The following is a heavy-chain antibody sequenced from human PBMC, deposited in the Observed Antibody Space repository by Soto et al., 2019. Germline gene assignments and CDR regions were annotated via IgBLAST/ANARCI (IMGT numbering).Heavy chain of an antibody. CDR1: GFSVSSSD. Sequence: EVQLVETGGGLIQPGGSLRLSCAASGFSVSSSDMSWVRQVPGEGLEWVSVIYSGGSTHDADYVKGRFSVSRDTSKNTVDLQMNSLRVDDTAVYYCGTSSRKDYHFAMDVW. D-gene: IGHD6-6*01. CDR2: IYSGGST. V-gene: IGHV3-53*02. J-gene: IGHJ6*01. CDR3: GTSSRKDYHFAMDV.